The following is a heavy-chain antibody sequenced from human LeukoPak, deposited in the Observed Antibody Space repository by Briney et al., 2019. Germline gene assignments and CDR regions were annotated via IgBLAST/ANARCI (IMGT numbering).Heavy chain of an antibody. Sequence: GGSLRLSXAASGFTVSRYYMNWVRQAPGKGLEWVSVIYSGGDTFYADSVKGRFTISRDNSKNTLYLQMNSLRAEDTAVYYCARADGGGYFRGADYWGQGTLVTVSS. V-gene: IGHV3-53*01. CDR2: IYSGGDT. J-gene: IGHJ4*02. D-gene: IGHD3-16*01. CDR3: ARADGGGYFRGADY. CDR1: GFTVSRYY.